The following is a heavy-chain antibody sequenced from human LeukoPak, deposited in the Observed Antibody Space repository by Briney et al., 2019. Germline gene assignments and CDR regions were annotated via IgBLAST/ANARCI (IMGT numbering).Heavy chain of an antibody. CDR1: GFTFSSYA. CDR2: ISGSGGST. Sequence: GGSLRLSCAASGFTFSSYAMSWVRQAPGKGLEWVSAISGSGGSTYYADSVKGRFTISRDNSKNTLYLQMNSLRAEDTAVYYCAKLSKRIVAATSHYNFDYWGQGALVTVSS. V-gene: IGHV3-23*01. CDR3: AKLSKRIVAATSHYNFDY. J-gene: IGHJ4*02. D-gene: IGHD5-12*01.